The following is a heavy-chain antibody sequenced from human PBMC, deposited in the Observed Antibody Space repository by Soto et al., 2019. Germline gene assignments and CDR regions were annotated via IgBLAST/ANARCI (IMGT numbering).Heavy chain of an antibody. CDR3: ARVASWAARDWFAP. J-gene: IGHJ5*02. V-gene: IGHV1-2*02. CDR1: GYTFTGYF. D-gene: IGHD2-15*01. Sequence: QVQLVQSGAEVKKPGASVKVSCKASGYTFTGYFIHWVRDVPGQGLGSLGWINPNTGGTDYAQKFQGRVTMTRDTSISTVFMDLKRLTSADTAVYYCARVASWAARDWFAPWGQGTLVTVSS. CDR2: INPNTGGT.